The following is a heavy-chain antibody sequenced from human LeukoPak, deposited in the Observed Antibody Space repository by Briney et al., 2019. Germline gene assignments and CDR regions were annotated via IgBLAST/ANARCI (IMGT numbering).Heavy chain of an antibody. J-gene: IGHJ5*02. CDR1: GFTFSSYA. Sequence: GGSLRLSCAASGFTFSSYAMSWVRQAPGKGLEWVSAISGSGGSTYYAGSVKGRFTISRDNSKNTLYLQMNSLRAEDTAVYYCAKEPRPNIVGATTFDPWGQGTLVTVSS. D-gene: IGHD1-26*01. CDR3: AKEPRPNIVGATTFDP. CDR2: ISGSGGST. V-gene: IGHV3-23*01.